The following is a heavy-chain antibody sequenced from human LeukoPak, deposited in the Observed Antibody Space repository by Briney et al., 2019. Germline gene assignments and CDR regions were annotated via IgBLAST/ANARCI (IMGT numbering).Heavy chain of an antibody. V-gene: IGHV3-66*01. CDR2: IYSGGST. CDR3: ASEDRYSSGWYYFDY. D-gene: IGHD6-19*01. Sequence: GGSLRLSCAASGFTVSSNYMSWVRQAPGKGLEWVSIIYSGGSTYYADFVKGRFTISRDNSKNTLYLQMNGLRAEDTAVYYCASEDRYSSGWYYFDYWGQGTLVTVSS. CDR1: GFTVSSNY. J-gene: IGHJ4*02.